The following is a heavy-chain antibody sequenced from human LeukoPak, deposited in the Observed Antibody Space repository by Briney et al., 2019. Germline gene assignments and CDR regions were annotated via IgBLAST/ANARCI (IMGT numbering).Heavy chain of an antibody. CDR2: IIVSGDTT. CDR1: GFTLKNYA. Sequence: GGCLRLSCAASGFTLKNYAMSWVRQAPGKGLEWASSIIVSGDTTYYADSVKGRFTISRDNFKNTLYLQMNSLRAEDTAVYYCAKDDIGYYFDNWGQGTLVTVSS. D-gene: IGHD5-12*01. V-gene: IGHV3-23*01. CDR3: AKDDIGYYFDN. J-gene: IGHJ4*02.